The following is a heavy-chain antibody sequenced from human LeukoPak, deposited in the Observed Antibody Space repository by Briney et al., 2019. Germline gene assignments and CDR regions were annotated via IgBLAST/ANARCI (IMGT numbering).Heavy chain of an antibody. CDR1: GGSISSGGYY. D-gene: IGHD3-16*01. J-gene: IGHJ4*02. V-gene: IGHV4-31*03. CDR3: ARSPVSFMRSQYFDY. CDR2: IYYSGST. Sequence: SETLSLTCTVSGGSISSGGYYWSWIRQHPGKGLEWIGYIYYSGSTYYNPSLKSRVTISVDTSKNQFSLKLSSVTAADTAVYYCARSPVSFMRSQYFDYWGQGTLVTVSS.